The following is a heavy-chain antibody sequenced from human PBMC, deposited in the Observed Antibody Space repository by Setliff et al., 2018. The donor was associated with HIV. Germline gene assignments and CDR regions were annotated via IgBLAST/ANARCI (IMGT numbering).Heavy chain of an antibody. Sequence: PSETLSLTCTVSGGSLTSGHYYWGWIRQPPGKGLEWIGNILGGRNTYYNPSLKSRVIISVDTSRNQFSLNLSSVTAADTAVYYCASASGNSSSWYTAWSYYYYMDVWGKGTTVTVSS. CDR2: ILGGRNT. CDR1: GGSLTSGHYY. J-gene: IGHJ6*03. CDR3: ASASGNSSSWYTAWSYYYYMDV. D-gene: IGHD6-13*01. V-gene: IGHV4-39*01.